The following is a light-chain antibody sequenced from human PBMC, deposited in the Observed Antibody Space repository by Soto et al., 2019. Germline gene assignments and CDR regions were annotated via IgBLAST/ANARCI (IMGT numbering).Light chain of an antibody. CDR1: SSNIGNNY. CDR3: QSYDSSLSGSV. V-gene: IGLV1-51*01. Sequence: QSVLTQPPSVSAAPGQKVTISCSGSSSNIGNNYVSWYQQLPGTAPKLLISDNDKRPSGIPDRFSGSKSGTSATLGITGLQTGDEADYYCQSYDSSLSGSVFGGGTKLTVL. J-gene: IGLJ3*02. CDR2: DND.